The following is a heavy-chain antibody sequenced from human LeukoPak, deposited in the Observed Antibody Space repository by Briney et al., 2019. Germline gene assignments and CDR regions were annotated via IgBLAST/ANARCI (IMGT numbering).Heavy chain of an antibody. CDR1: GYIFSGYT. CDR2: INPNSGGT. J-gene: IGHJ2*01. D-gene: IGHD1-14*01. CDR3: ATGPEEGYWYFDL. Sequence: ASVKVSCKASGYIFSGYTMHWVRQAPGQGLEWMGWINPNSGGTNYAQKFQGRVTMTEDTSTDTAYMELSSLRSEDTAVYYCATGPEEGYWYFDLWGRGTLVTVSS. V-gene: IGHV1-2*02.